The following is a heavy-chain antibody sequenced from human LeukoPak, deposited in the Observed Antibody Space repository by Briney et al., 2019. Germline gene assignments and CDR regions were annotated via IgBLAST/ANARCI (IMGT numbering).Heavy chain of an antibody. D-gene: IGHD3-3*01. CDR2: ISSSSSTI. CDR3: ARALYYDFWSGYRDYYYYMDV. V-gene: IGHV3-48*01. CDR1: VFTFSSYS. J-gene: IGHJ6*03. Sequence: GGSLRLSCAASVFTFSSYSMNWVRQAPGKGLEWVSYISSSSSTIYYADSVKGRFTISRDNAKNSLYLQMNSLRAEDTAVYYCARALYYDFWSGYRDYYYYMDVWGKGTTVTVSS.